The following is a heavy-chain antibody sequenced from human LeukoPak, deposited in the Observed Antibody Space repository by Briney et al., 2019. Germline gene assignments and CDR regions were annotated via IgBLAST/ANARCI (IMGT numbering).Heavy chain of an antibody. J-gene: IGHJ4*02. D-gene: IGHD2-15*01. V-gene: IGHV1-18*01. Sequence: ASVKVSCKASGYAFTSYGISWVRQAPGQGLEWMGWISAYNGNTNYAQKLQGRVTMTTDTSTSTAYMELRSLRSDDTAVYYCARDLCSGGSCYFDYWGQGTLVTVSS. CDR1: GYAFTSYG. CDR2: ISAYNGNT. CDR3: ARDLCSGGSCYFDY.